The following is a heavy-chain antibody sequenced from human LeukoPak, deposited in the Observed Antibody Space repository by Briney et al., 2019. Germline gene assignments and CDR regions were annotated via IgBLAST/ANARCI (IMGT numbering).Heavy chain of an antibody. Sequence: AISGSGGSTYYADSVKGRFTISRDNSKNTLYLQMNSLRAEDTAVYYCAKDSLLSSPNAFDIWGQGTMVTVSS. J-gene: IGHJ3*02. CDR3: AKDSLLSSPNAFDI. D-gene: IGHD2-21*01. V-gene: IGHV3-23*01. CDR2: ISGSGGST.